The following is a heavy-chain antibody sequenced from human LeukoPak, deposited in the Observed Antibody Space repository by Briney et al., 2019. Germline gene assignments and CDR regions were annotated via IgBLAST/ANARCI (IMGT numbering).Heavy chain of an antibody. J-gene: IGHJ6*03. D-gene: IGHD2-2*01. CDR1: GFTFSSYA. V-gene: IGHV3-23*01. CDR3: ANLQVAAAHKTPYLTDDYYYMDV. CDR2: ISGSGGST. Sequence: GGSLRLSCAASGFTFSSYAMSWVRQAPGKGLEWVSAISGSGGSTYYADSVKGRFTISRDNSKNTLYLQMNSLRAEDTAVYYCANLQVAAAHKTPYLTDDYYYMDVWGKGTTVTVSS.